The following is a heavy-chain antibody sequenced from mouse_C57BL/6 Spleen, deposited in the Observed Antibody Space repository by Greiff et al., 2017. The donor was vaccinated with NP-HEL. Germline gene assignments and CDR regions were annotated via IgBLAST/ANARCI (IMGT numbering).Heavy chain of an antibody. D-gene: IGHD2-4*01. CDR3: TDYGGFAY. CDR2: IRLKSDNYAT. Sequence: VQLKESGGGLVQPGGSMKLSCVASGFTFSNYWMNWVRQSPEKGLEWVAQIRLKSDNYATHYAESVKGRFTISRDDSKSSVYLQMNNLRAEDTGIYYCTDYGGFAYWGQGTLVTVSA. CDR1: GFTFSNYW. V-gene: IGHV6-3*01. J-gene: IGHJ3*01.